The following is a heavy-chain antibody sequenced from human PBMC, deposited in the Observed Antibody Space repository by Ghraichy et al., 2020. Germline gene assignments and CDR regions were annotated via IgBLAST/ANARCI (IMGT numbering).Heavy chain of an antibody. D-gene: IGHD3-22*01. CDR2: IYYSGST. J-gene: IGHJ4*02. Sequence: SETLSLTCTVSGGSISSGGYYWSWIRQHPGKGLEWIGYIYYSGSTYYNPSLKSRVTISVETSKNQFSLKLSSVTAADTAVYYCARGHYYDKGGFDYWGQGTLVTVSS. V-gene: IGHV4-31*03. CDR1: GGSISSGGYY. CDR3: ARGHYYDKGGFDY.